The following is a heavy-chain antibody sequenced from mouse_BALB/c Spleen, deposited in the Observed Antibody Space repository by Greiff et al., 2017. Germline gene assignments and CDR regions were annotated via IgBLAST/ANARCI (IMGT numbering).Heavy chain of an antibody. V-gene: IGHV5-15*02. CDR2: ISNLAYSI. Sequence: EVQRVESGGGLVQPGGSRKLSCAASGFTFSDYGMAWVRQAPGKGPEWVAFISNLAYSIYYADTVTGRFTISRENAKNTLYLEMSSLRSEDTAMYYCAREGYYGSSHYFDYWGQGTTLTVSS. CDR3: AREGYYGSSHYFDY. D-gene: IGHD1-1*01. J-gene: IGHJ2*01. CDR1: GFTFSDYG.